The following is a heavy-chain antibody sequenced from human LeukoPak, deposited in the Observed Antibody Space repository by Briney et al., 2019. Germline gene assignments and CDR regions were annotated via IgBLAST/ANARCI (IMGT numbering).Heavy chain of an antibody. CDR2: IYSGGST. D-gene: IGHD3-10*01. J-gene: IGHJ4*02. CDR3: ARGSYYDSEIDY. V-gene: IGHV3-53*01. CDR1: GFTVSSNY. Sequence: GGSLRLSCAASGFTVSSNYMSWVRQAPGKGLEWVSVIYSGGSTYYADSVKGRFTISRDNSKNTLYLQMNSLRAEDTAVYYCARGSYYDSEIDYWGQGTLVTVSS.